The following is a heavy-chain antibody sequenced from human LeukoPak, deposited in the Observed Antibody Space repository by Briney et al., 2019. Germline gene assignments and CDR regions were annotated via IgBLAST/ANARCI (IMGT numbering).Heavy chain of an antibody. Sequence: ASVKVSCKASGGTFSSYAISWVRQAPGQGLEWMGGIIPIFGTANYAQKFQGRVTITADESTSTAYMGLSSLRSEDTAVYYCARGWELLPHGFQHWGQGTLVTVSS. V-gene: IGHV1-69*13. D-gene: IGHD1-26*01. CDR1: GGTFSSYA. J-gene: IGHJ1*01. CDR3: ARGWELLPHGFQH. CDR2: IIPIFGTA.